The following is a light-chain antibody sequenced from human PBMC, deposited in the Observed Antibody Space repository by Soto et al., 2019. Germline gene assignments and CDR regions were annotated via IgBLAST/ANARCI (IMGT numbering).Light chain of an antibody. J-gene: IGKJ4*01. CDR2: GAS. V-gene: IGKV1D-12*01. Sequence: DIQMTQSPSSVSAYVGDRVTITCRACQGISSWLAWYQQKPGEAPRLLIHGASSLHGGVPSRFSGSGSRTDFILTIRSLQPEDSATYYRQEAISVPLTVGGGTKVEIK. CDR1: QGISSW. CDR3: QEAISVPLT.